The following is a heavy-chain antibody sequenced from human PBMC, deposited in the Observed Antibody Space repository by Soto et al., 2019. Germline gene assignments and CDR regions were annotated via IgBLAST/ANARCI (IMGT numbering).Heavy chain of an antibody. V-gene: IGHV3-30*03. CDR1: GFTFSSYV. D-gene: IGHD3-3*01. Sequence: PGGSLRLSCAASGFTFSSYVMHWVRQAPGKGLEWVAVISYDGRNKYYADSVKGRFTISRDNSKNTLYLEMNSLRVDDTAVYYCARHQAIFGVIVKPPDCWGQGPLITFST. CDR3: ARHQAIFGVIVKPPDC. CDR2: ISYDGRNK. J-gene: IGHJ4*02.